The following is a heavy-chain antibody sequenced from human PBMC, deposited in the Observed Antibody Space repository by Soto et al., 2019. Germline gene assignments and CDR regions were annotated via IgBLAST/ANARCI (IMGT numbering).Heavy chain of an antibody. CDR2: ISAYNGNT. V-gene: IGHV1-18*01. CDR1: GYTFTSYG. CDR3: ARVHVDGFLERLYYMDV. D-gene: IGHD3-3*01. J-gene: IGHJ6*03. Sequence: ASVKVSCKASGYTFTSYGISWVRQAPGQGLEWMGWISAYNGNTNYAQKLQGRVTMTTDTSTSTAYMELRSLRSDDTAVYYCARVHVDGFLERLYYMDVWGKATTVTVSS.